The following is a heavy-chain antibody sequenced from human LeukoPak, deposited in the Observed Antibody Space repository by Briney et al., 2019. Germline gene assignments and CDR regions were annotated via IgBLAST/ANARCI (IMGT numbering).Heavy chain of an antibody. J-gene: IGHJ4*02. V-gene: IGHV3-23*01. Sequence: GGSLRLSCAASRFTFNNYGMSWVRQAPGKGLEWVSAISGSGTNTYYADSVKGRFTISRDNSKNTLYLRMNSLRAEDTAVYYCAKGFRIQMDNWGQGTLVTVSS. CDR3: AKGFRIQMDN. CDR1: RFTFNNYG. D-gene: IGHD1-1*01. CDR2: ISGSGTNT.